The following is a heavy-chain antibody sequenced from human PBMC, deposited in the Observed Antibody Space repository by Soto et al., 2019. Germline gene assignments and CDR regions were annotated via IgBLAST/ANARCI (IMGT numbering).Heavy chain of an antibody. Sequence: GGSLRLSCAASGFTFSSYSMNWVRQAPGKGLEWVSSISSSSSYIYYADSVKGRFTISRDNAKNSLYLQMNSLRAEDTAVYYCARVDCSSTSCFYGMDVWGQGTTVTVSS. J-gene: IGHJ6*02. CDR3: ARVDCSSTSCFYGMDV. CDR1: GFTFSSYS. CDR2: ISSSSSYI. D-gene: IGHD2-2*01. V-gene: IGHV3-21*01.